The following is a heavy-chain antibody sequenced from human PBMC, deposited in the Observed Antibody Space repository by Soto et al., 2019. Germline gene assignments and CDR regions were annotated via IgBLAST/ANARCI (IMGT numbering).Heavy chain of an antibody. CDR2: IYYSGST. V-gene: IGHV4-39*01. J-gene: IGHJ6*02. D-gene: IGHD6-19*01. CDR1: GCSISSSSYY. Sequence: SETLSLTCTVSGCSISSSSYYWGWIRQPPGKGLEWIGSIYYSGSTYYNPSLKSRVTISVDTSKNRFSLKLSSVTAADTAVYYCARQSGWYRTYYYYGMDVWGQGTTVTVSS. CDR3: ARQSGWYRTYYYYGMDV.